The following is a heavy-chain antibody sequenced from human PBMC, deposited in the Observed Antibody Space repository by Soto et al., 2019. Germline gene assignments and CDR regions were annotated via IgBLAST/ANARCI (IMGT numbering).Heavy chain of an antibody. J-gene: IGHJ4*02. Sequence: EASVKVSCKASGYTFTDYFMHWVRQAPGQGLEWMGWIRPITGGTHYAQRLQGRVTVTRDTSLNTAHMELSSLRSDDTAVYYCARGRRYGGYDYWGQGTLVTVSS. CDR3: ARGRRYGGYDY. D-gene: IGHD5-12*01. CDR2: IRPITGGT. V-gene: IGHV1-2*02. CDR1: GYTFTDYF.